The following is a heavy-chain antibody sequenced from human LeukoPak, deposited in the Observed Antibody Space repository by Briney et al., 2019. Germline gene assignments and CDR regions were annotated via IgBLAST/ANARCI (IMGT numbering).Heavy chain of an antibody. J-gene: IGHJ4*02. CDR2: IYYSGST. Sequence: SETLSLTCTVSGGSISSYYWSWIRQPPGKGLEWIGYIYYSGSTNYNPSLKSRVTISVDTSKNQFSLKLSSVTAADTAVYYCAGKGATVFDYWGREPWSPSPQ. D-gene: IGHD1-26*01. CDR3: AGKGATVFDY. V-gene: IGHV4-59*01. CDR1: GGSISSYY.